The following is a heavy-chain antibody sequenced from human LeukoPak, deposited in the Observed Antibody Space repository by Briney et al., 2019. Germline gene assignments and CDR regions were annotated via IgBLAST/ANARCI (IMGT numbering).Heavy chain of an antibody. J-gene: IGHJ4*02. Sequence: PGGSLRLSCAASGFTFSDYYMSWIRQAPGKGLEWVSYISSSGSTIYYADSVKGRFTISRDNAKNSLYLQMNSLRAEDTAVYYCARDQISPAAGTEFDYWGQGTLVTVSS. CDR3: ARDQISPAAGTEFDY. D-gene: IGHD6-13*01. CDR2: ISSSGSTI. CDR1: GFTFSDYY. V-gene: IGHV3-11*01.